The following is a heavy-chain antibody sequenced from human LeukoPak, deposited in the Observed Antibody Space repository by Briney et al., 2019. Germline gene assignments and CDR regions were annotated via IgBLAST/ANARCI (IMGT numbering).Heavy chain of an antibody. Sequence: ASVKVSCKASGYTFTSYAMHWVRQAPGQRLEWMGWINAGNGDTKYSQKFQGRVTITRDTSASTAYMELSSLRSEDTAVYYCARDTDYYGEPRNSNGYWGQGTLVTVSS. V-gene: IGHV1-3*01. CDR3: ARDTDYYGEPRNSNGY. CDR1: GYTFTSYA. J-gene: IGHJ4*02. D-gene: IGHD4-17*01. CDR2: INAGNGDT.